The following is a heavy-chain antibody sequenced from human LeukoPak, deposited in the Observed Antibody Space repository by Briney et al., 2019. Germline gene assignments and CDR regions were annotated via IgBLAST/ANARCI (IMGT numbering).Heavy chain of an antibody. CDR2: ISNSGNII. V-gene: IGHV3-11*04. D-gene: IGHD2-8*01. CDR1: GLTFSDYY. J-gene: IGHJ4*02. CDR3: ARGSHPPTN. Sequence: EGSLRLSCAASGLTFSDYYMTWIRQAPGEGLEWVAYISNSGNIIYYVDSVKGRFTISRDNAKNSLYLQMNSLRAEDTAVYYCARGSHPPTNWGQGTLVTVSS.